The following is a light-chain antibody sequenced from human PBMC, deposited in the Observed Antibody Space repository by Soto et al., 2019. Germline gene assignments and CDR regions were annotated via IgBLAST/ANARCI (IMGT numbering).Light chain of an antibody. J-gene: IGKJ1*01. CDR1: QNINNY. Sequence: DIQMTPSPSSLSAYVGARVTITCRPSQNINNYLNWYQHRPGKAPKLLIYAASSLQSGVPSRFSGSGSGTDFTLTISSLQPEDFATYYCQQSYIPWTFGQGTKVDI. V-gene: IGKV1-39*01. CDR2: AAS. CDR3: QQSYIPWT.